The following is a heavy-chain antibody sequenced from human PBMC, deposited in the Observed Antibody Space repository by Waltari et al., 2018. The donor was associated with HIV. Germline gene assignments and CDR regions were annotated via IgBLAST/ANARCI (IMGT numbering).Heavy chain of an antibody. CDR1: GYTFTSYY. Sequence: QVQLVQSGAEVKKPGASVKVSCTASGYTFTSYYMPWVRQAPGQGLEWMGIISPSGGSTSYAQKFQGRVTMTRDTSTSTVYMELSSLRSEDTAVYYCARRYYYYYGMDVWGQGTTVTVSS. J-gene: IGHJ6*02. CDR2: ISPSGGST. V-gene: IGHV1-46*01. CDR3: ARRYYYYYGMDV.